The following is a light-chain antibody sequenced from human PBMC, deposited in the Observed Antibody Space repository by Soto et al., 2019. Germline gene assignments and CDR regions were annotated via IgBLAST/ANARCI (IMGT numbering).Light chain of an antibody. J-gene: IGKJ4*02. CDR3: VQTYNLPRT. CDR2: GAS. CDR1: LTLGDS. V-gene: IGKV1-39*01. Sequence: DIQMTQSPSSLSASVVDRVTITCRASLTLGDSLSWFQQKAGKPPTLLIYGASALQSGVPARFSGNGSGTDFTLTISNMQRDDFATFYCVQTYNLPRTFGSGPKVE.